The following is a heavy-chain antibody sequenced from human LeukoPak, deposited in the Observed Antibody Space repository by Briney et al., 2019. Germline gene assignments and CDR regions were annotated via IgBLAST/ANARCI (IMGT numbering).Heavy chain of an antibody. CDR2: IYYSGST. CDR3: AREVRSTVVDY. D-gene: IGHD4-23*01. Sequence: PSETLSLTCTVSGGSISSYYWSWIRQPPGKGLEWIGYIYYSGSTNYNPSLESRVTISVDTSKNQFSLQLSSVTAADTAVYYCAREVRSTVVDYWGQGTLVTVSS. V-gene: IGHV4-59*01. CDR1: GGSISSYY. J-gene: IGHJ4*02.